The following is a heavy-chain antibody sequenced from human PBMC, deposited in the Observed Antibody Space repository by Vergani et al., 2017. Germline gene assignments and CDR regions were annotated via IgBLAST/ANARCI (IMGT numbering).Heavy chain of an antibody. D-gene: IGHD5-12*01. CDR1: GFTFSSYA. V-gene: IGHV3-30*01. CDR2: ISHDGSNK. Sequence: VQLVESGGGVVQPGRSLRLSCAASGFTFSSYAMHWVRQAPGKGLEWVAVISHDGSNKYYADSVKGRFTISRDNSKNTLYLQMNSLRAEDTAVYYCARGYSGYDFVAFDYWGQGTLVTVSS. J-gene: IGHJ4*02. CDR3: ARGYSGYDFVAFDY.